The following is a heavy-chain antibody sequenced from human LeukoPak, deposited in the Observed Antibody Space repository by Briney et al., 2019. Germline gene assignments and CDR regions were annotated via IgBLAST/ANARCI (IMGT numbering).Heavy chain of an antibody. CDR3: AKQVGGTGSYYFDY. V-gene: IGHV3-23*01. Sequence: GGSLRLSCAASGFTFSSYAMSWVRQAPGKGLERVSGISASVGRTYYADSVKGRFTISRDNSKNTLYLQMNSLRAEDTAVHYCAKQVGGTGSYYFDYWGQGTLVTVSP. D-gene: IGHD6-19*01. CDR1: GFTFSSYA. CDR2: ISASVGRT. J-gene: IGHJ4*02.